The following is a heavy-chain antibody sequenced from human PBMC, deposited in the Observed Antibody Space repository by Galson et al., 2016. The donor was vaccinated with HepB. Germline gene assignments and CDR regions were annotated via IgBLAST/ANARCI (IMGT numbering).Heavy chain of an antibody. CDR2: IWYDGGNK. V-gene: IGHV3-33*01. CDR3: ARAGVGPIGV. J-gene: IGHJ4*02. D-gene: IGHD3-3*01. CDR1: GFTLSSYG. Sequence: SLRLSCAASGFTLSSYGMHWVRQAPGKGLEWVAVIWYDGGNKYYAESVKGRFTTSRDNAKNSLYLQMTSLRAEDTAVYYCARAGVGPIGVWGQGTLVTVSS.